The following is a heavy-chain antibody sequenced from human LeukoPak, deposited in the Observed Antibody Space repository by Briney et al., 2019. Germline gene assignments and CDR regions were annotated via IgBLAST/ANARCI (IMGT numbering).Heavy chain of an antibody. CDR1: GFTFSSYA. CDR3: ARPTTPHWYYYDSSGYLSWFDP. D-gene: IGHD3-22*01. V-gene: IGHV3-30-3*01. Sequence: PGGSLRLSCAASGFTFSSYAMHWVRQAPGKGLEWVAVISYDGSNEYYADSVKGRFTISRDNSKNTLYLQMNSLRSDDTAVYYCARPTTPHWYYYDSSGYLSWFDPWGQGTLVTVSS. J-gene: IGHJ5*02. CDR2: ISYDGSNE.